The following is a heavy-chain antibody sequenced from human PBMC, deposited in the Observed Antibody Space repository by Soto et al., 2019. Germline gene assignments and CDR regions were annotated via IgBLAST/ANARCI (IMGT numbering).Heavy chain of an antibody. J-gene: IGHJ5*02. CDR3: AREYSSGWHTWFDP. CDR2: INNSGST. V-gene: IGHV4-59*08. D-gene: IGHD6-19*01. CDR1: GGSLSSFY. Sequence: SETLSLTCTVSGGSLSSFYWSWIRQPPGKGLEWIGYINNSGSTKYNPNLKSRVTISVHTSKNQFSLKLSSVTAADTAVYSCAREYSSGWHTWFDPWGQGTQVTVSS.